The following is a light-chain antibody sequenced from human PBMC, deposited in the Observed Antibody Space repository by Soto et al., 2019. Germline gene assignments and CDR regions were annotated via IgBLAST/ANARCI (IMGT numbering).Light chain of an antibody. Sequence: EIVLTQSPATLSLSPGERATLSCRASQSVSSNLAWYQQKPGQAPRLLIYDASNRDTGIPVRLSGSGSGTDFHLPISSLEPEDFAVYYCQQSRDWPLTFGGGTKVEL. V-gene: IGKV3-11*01. CDR1: QSVSSN. CDR2: DAS. CDR3: QQSRDWPLT. J-gene: IGKJ4*01.